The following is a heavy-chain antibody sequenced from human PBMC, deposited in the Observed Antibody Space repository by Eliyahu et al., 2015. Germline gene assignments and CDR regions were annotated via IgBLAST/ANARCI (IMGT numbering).Heavy chain of an antibody. CDR2: IRSSTSSR. CDR1: GFPFSSYS. D-gene: IGHD3-22*01. CDR3: TRAPSFSSNSIGYSDY. V-gene: IGHV3-21*01. J-gene: IGHJ4*02. Sequence: EVQLVESGGGLVKVGGSLRLSCXASGFPFSSYSMNGVRQAPGKGLEWVSCIRSSTSSRYYADSMKGRFTISRDNAKNSVYLEMNSLRAEDTAVYYCTRAPSFSSNSIGYSDYWGQGTLVTVSS.